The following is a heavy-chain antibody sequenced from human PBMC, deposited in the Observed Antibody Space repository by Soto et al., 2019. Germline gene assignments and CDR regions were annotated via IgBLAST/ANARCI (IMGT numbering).Heavy chain of an antibody. CDR1: GFSLSTTGVG. CDR2: IYWKDSK. Sequence: QITLKASGPTLVKPTQTLTLTCSFSGFSLSTTGVGVAWIRQPPAKALECLALIYWKDSKRYSPSLESMLPSAKDTPNHRLVLTVTNVDAVDTVTYCCALIKRRSPEMTCADGYWGQATLVTVSS. D-gene: IGHD1-26*01. J-gene: IGHJ4*02. V-gene: IGHV2-5*01. CDR3: ALIKRRSPEMTCADGY.